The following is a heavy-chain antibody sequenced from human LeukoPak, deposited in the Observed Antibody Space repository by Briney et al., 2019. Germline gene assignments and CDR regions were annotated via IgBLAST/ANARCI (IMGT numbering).Heavy chain of an antibody. CDR3: AGLGSYHVF. V-gene: IGHV4-4*08. Sequence: SETLSLTCTVSGASISHYYWSWIRQTPARGLEWMGHVHTSGCSTYYPSLKSRLTMSIDTSSSQLSLKLASVTAADTAGDFCAGLGSYHVFWGEEALDTVSS. CDR2: VHTSGCS. CDR1: GASISHYY. D-gene: IGHD1-26*01. J-gene: IGHJ4*02.